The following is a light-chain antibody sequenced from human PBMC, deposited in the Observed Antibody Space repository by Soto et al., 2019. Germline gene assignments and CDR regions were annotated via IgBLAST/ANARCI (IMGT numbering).Light chain of an antibody. J-gene: IGLJ1*01. CDR3: SSYTSSSTYV. V-gene: IGLV2-14*01. CDR1: SSDFGSYKY. Sequence: QYALTQPASVSGSPGQSITISCTGTSSDFGSYKYVSWYQQHPGKAPKLMIHDVSNRPSGVSNRFSGSKSGNTASLTISGLQAEDEADYYCSSYTSSSTYVFGTGTKVTVL. CDR2: DVS.